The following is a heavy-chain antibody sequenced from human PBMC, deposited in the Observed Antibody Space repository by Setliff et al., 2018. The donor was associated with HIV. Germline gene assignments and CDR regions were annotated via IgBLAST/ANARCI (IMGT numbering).Heavy chain of an antibody. Sequence: GESLKISCKASGYSFTNYWIGWVRQMPGKGLEGMGPIYPRDSDTRYSPSFQGKVTISVDKSISTAYLHWSSLKASDTAMYFCARANNWFDPWGQGTLVTSPQ. J-gene: IGHJ5*02. CDR1: GYSFTNYW. CDR3: ARANNWFDP. V-gene: IGHV5-51*01. CDR2: IYPRDSDT.